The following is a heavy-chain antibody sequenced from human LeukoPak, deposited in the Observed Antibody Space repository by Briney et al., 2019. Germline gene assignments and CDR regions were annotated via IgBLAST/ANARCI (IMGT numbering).Heavy chain of an antibody. J-gene: IGHJ6*03. CDR2: IKQDGSEE. V-gene: IGHV3-7*01. CDR1: GFTFSSYA. Sequence: GGSLRLTCAASGFTFSSYAMHWVSQAPGKGLEWVANIKQDGSEEYYVDSVKGRFTISRDNAKNSLYLQMNSLRAEDTAVYYCARDGYSSSWFGYYYYYMDVWGKGTTVTVSS. CDR3: ARDGYSSSWFGYYYYYMDV. D-gene: IGHD6-13*01.